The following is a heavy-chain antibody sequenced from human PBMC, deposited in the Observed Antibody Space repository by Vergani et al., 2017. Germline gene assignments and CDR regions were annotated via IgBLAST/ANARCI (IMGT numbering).Heavy chain of an antibody. D-gene: IGHD5-18*01. CDR1: GFTFSSYS. V-gene: IGHV3-21*01. CDR3: ARLLLADTAMVRSDY. CDR2: ISSSSSYI. J-gene: IGHJ4*02. Sequence: EVQLVESGGGLVKPGGSLRLSCAASGFTFSSYSMNWVRQAPGKGLEWVSYISSSSSYIYYADSVKGRFTISSDNAKNSLYLQMNSLRAEDTAVYYCARLLLADTAMVRSDYWGQGTLVTVSS.